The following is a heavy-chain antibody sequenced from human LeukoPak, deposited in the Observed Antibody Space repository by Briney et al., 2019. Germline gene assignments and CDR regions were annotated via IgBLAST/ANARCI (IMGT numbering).Heavy chain of an antibody. CDR2: IIPIFGTA. CDR1: GGTFSSYA. CDR3: ARDRGGTYYDSSGDTLT. D-gene: IGHD3-22*01. Sequence: SVKVSSKASGGTFSSYAISWVRQAPGQGLEWMGGIIPIFGTANYAQKFQGRVTITADESTSTAYMELSSLRSEDTAVYYCARDRGGTYYDSSGDTLTWGQGTLVTVSS. V-gene: IGHV1-69*13. J-gene: IGHJ5*02.